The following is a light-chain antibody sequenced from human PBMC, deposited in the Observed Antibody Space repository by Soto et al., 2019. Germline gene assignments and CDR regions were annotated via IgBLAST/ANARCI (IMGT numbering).Light chain of an antibody. CDR1: QSISGY. CDR3: QQYNNWPFS. CDR2: DVS. V-gene: IGKV3-11*01. J-gene: IGKJ5*01. Sequence: EIVLTQSPVTLSLSPGERATLSCRASQSISGYLAWYQQKPGQAPRLLIYDVSNRATGIPARFSGSGSGTEFTLTISSLQSEDFAVYYCQQYNNWPFSFGQGTRLEIK.